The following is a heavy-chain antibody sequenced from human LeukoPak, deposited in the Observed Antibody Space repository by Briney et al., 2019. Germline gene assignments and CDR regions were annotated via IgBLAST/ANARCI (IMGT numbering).Heavy chain of an antibody. D-gene: IGHD6-19*01. CDR2: IYSGGST. V-gene: IGHV3-53*01. Sequence: GGSLRLSCAASGFTVSSNYMSWVRQASGKGLEWVSVIYSGGSTYYADSVKGRFTISRDNSKNTLYLQMNSLRAEDTAVYYCATMAVAGEFDPWGQGTLVTVSS. CDR3: ATMAVAGEFDP. CDR1: GFTVSSNY. J-gene: IGHJ5*02.